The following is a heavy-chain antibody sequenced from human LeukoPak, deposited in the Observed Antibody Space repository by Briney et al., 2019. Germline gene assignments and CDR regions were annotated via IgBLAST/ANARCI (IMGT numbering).Heavy chain of an antibody. Sequence: ASVKVSCKASGGTFSSYAISWVRQAPGQGLEWMGGIIPIFGTANYAQKFQGRVTITTDESTSTAYMELSSLRSEDTAVYYCANGVLEYSSSGGLSYYYMDVWGKGTTVTVSS. CDR1: GGTFSSYA. V-gene: IGHV1-69*05. CDR3: ANGVLEYSSSGGLSYYYMDV. J-gene: IGHJ6*03. CDR2: IIPIFGTA. D-gene: IGHD6-6*01.